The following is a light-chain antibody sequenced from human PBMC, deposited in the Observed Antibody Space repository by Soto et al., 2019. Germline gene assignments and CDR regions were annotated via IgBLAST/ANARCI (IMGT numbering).Light chain of an antibody. J-gene: IGKJ1*01. V-gene: IGKV1-5*01. CDR2: DAS. CDR1: QSVSGW. CDR3: QPYETFSGT. Sequence: DIQMTQSPSTLSASVGDTVTVTCRASQSVSGWLAWYQQKPGEAPKLLIYDASALPRGVPSRFSGSGSGTKFTLTIASLQHDDFATYYRQPYETFSGTLGPGTKVDIK.